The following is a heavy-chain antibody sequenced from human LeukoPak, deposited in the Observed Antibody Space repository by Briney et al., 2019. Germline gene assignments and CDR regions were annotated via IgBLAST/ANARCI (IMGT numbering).Heavy chain of an antibody. Sequence: GGSLRLSCAASGFTFSSYSMNWVRQAPGKGLEWVGRIKSKTDGGTRDFAAPVKGRFTISRDDSTNTLYLQMNSLKTEDTAVYYCTAGTGTSDFDYWGQGTLVTVSS. CDR1: GFTFSSYS. D-gene: IGHD1-7*01. V-gene: IGHV3-15*01. CDR2: IKSKTDGGTR. J-gene: IGHJ4*02. CDR3: TAGTGTSDFDY.